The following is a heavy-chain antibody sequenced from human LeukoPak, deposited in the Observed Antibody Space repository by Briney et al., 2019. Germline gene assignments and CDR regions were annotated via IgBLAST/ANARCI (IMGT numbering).Heavy chain of an antibody. CDR3: AKVQRDYPYDSSGIMGN. V-gene: IGHV3-21*01. Sequence: GGSLRLSCAASGFTFSSYTMNWVRQAPGKGLEWVSSISSSSSYIFYADSVKGRFTISRDNAKSSLFLQMNSLRADDTAVYYCAKVQRDYPYDSSGIMGNWGQGTLVTVSS. J-gene: IGHJ4*02. D-gene: IGHD3-22*01. CDR2: ISSSSSYI. CDR1: GFTFSSYT.